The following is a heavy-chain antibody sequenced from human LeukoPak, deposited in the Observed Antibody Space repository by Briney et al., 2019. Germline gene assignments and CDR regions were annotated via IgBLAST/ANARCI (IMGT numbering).Heavy chain of an antibody. D-gene: IGHD1-26*01. CDR3: ARGGIVGATDAFDI. CDR2: MNPNSGNT. J-gene: IGHJ3*02. V-gene: IGHV1-8*03. CDR1: GYTFTSYD. Sequence: GASVTVSCTASGYTFTSYDINWVRQAPGQGLEWMGWMNPNSGNTGYAQKFQGRVTITRNTSISTAYMELSSLRSEDTAVYYCARGGIVGATDAFDIWGQGTMVTVSS.